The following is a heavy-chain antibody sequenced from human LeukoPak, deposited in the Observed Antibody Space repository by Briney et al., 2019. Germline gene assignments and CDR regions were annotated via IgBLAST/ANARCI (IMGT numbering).Heavy chain of an antibody. Sequence: GGSLRLSCAASGFTFSSYEMNWVRQAPGKGLEWVAVIWYDGNNKYYADSVKGRFTISRDNSKNTLYLQMNSLRAEDTAVYYCARDQSRREGSYYIILDYWGQGTLVTVSS. D-gene: IGHD1-26*01. V-gene: IGHV3-33*08. CDR1: GFTFSSYE. CDR2: IWYDGNNK. CDR3: ARDQSRREGSYYIILDY. J-gene: IGHJ4*02.